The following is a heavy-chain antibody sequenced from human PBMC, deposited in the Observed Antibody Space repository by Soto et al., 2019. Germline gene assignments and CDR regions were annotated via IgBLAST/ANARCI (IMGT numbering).Heavy chain of an antibody. CDR2: IIPIFGTA. CDR1: GGTFSSYA. V-gene: IGHV1-69*13. J-gene: IGHJ6*02. D-gene: IGHD3-3*01. Sequence: SVKVSCKASGGTFSSYAISWVRQAPGQGLEWMGGIIPIFGTANYAQKFQGRVTITADESTSTAYMELSSLRSEDTAVYYCARLIWSGYYQTQNYYYGMDVWGQRTTVTVSS. CDR3: ARLIWSGYYQTQNYYYGMDV.